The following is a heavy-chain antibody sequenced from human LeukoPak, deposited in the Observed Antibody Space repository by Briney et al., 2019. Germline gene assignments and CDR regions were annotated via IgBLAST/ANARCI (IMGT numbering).Heavy chain of an antibody. CDR3: ARAVSTYHYDSSGYHFDY. J-gene: IGHJ4*02. Sequence: PSETLSLTCAVSGGSISSGGYSWSWIRQPPGKGLEWIGYIYHSGSTYYNPSPKSRVTISVDRSKNQFSLKLSSVTAADTAVYYCARAVSTYHYDSSGYHFDYWGQGTLVTVSS. D-gene: IGHD3-22*01. V-gene: IGHV4-30-2*01. CDR2: IYHSGST. CDR1: GGSISSGGYS.